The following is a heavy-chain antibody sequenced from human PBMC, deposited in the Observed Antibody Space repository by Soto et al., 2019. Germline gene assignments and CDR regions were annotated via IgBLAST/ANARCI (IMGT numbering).Heavy chain of an antibody. J-gene: IGHJ4*02. CDR2: IYWDDDK. CDR3: GHWIRITLIRGVTQYYFDH. CDR1: GFSLSTSVVG. D-gene: IGHD3-10*01. V-gene: IGHV2-5*02. Sequence: SGPTLVNPTQTLTLTCTFSGFSLSTSVVGVGWIRQPPGKALEWLALIYWDDDKRYSPSLKSRLTITKDTSKNQVVLTMTNMDLVDTATYYCGHWIRITLIRGVTQYYFDHWGQGTLVTVSS.